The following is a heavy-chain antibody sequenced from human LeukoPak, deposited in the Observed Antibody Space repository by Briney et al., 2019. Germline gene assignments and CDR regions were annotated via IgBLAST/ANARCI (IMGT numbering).Heavy chain of an antibody. CDR1: GYSFNSLW. CDR2: IYPGDSDT. CDR3: ARQGEYSSSYYFDY. D-gene: IGHD6-6*01. V-gene: IGHV5-51*01. Sequence: GESLKISCQGSGYSFNSLWIGWVRQTPEKGLEWMGIIYPGDSDTRYSPSFQGQVTISADKSISTAYLQWSSLKASDTAMYYCARQGEYSSSYYFDYWGQGTLVTVSS. J-gene: IGHJ4*02.